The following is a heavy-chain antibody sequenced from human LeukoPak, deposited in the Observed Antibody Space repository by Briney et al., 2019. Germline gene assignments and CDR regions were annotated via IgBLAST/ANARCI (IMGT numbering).Heavy chain of an antibody. V-gene: IGHV3-73*01. J-gene: IGHJ4*02. CDR3: TREYSSGWPFDY. Sequence: GGSLRLXCAASGFTFSDSAIHWGRQASGKGLEWVGRIRSKADSYATTYGASVKGRFTISRDDSKNTAYLHMNSLKTDDTAVYYCTREYSSGWPFDYWGQGTLVTVSS. D-gene: IGHD6-19*01. CDR2: IRSKADSYAT. CDR1: GFTFSDSA.